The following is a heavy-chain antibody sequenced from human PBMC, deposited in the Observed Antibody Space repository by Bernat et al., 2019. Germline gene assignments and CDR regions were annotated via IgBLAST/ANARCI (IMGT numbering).Heavy chain of an antibody. CDR1: GFTFSSYS. Sequence: EVQLVESGGGMVKPGGSLRLSCAASGFTFSSYSMNWVRQAPGKGLEWVSSISSSSSYIYYAASVKGRFTISRDNAKNSLYLQMNSLRAEDTAVYYCARLILPMDVWGQGTTVTVSS. CDR2: ISSSSSYI. V-gene: IGHV3-21*01. D-gene: IGHD2-15*01. J-gene: IGHJ6*02. CDR3: ARLILPMDV.